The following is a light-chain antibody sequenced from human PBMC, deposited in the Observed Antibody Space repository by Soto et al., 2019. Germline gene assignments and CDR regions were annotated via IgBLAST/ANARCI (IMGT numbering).Light chain of an antibody. Sequence: EIVLRQSPGTLSLSPGERATLSCRASQSVSSSYLAWYQQKPGQAPRLLIYGASSRATGIPDRFSGSGSGTDFPLTISRLEPEDFAVYYCQQYGSSPPYTFGQGTKLEIK. J-gene: IGKJ2*01. CDR3: QQYGSSPPYT. CDR1: QSVSSSY. V-gene: IGKV3-20*01. CDR2: GAS.